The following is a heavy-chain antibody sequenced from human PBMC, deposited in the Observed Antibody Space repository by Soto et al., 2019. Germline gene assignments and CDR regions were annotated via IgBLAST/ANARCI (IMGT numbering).Heavy chain of an antibody. CDR2: IDPSDAGT. CDR1: GYNFNTYW. D-gene: IGHD6-19*01. V-gene: IGHV5-10-1*01. J-gene: IGHJ6*02. Sequence: GESLKISCTGSGYNFNTYWIGWVRQLPGKGLEWMGMIDPSDAGTNHSPSFQGHVTISADKSISTAYLQWSSLKASDTAMYYCARRGSSGWSTNYGMDVWGQGTTVTVSS. CDR3: ARRGSSGWSTNYGMDV.